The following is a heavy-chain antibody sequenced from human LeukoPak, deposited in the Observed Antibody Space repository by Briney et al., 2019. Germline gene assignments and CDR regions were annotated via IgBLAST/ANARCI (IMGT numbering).Heavy chain of an antibody. CDR3: ARERIVGAASTRYYGMDV. Sequence: GGSLRLSCAASGFTFSDYYMSWIRQAPGKGLEWVSYISSSGSTIYYADSVKGRFTISRDNAKNSLYLQMNSLRAEDTAVYYCARERIVGAASTRYYGMDVWGQGTTVTVSS. J-gene: IGHJ6*02. V-gene: IGHV3-11*01. D-gene: IGHD1-26*01. CDR2: ISSSGSTI. CDR1: GFTFSDYY.